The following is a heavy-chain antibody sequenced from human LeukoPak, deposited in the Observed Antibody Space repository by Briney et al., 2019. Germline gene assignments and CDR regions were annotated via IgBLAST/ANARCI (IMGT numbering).Heavy chain of an antibody. D-gene: IGHD3-22*01. J-gene: IGHJ4*02. Sequence: GRPLRLSCAASGFTFSSYALHWVRQAPGKGLEWVSVISYDGSNKYYADSVKSRFTISRDNSKNTLYLQMNSLRAEDTAVYYCARDYYDSSGYFSSPKDYWGQGTLGTVSS. CDR3: ARDYYDSSGYFSSPKDY. V-gene: IGHV3-30-3*01. CDR1: GFTFSSYA. CDR2: ISYDGSNK.